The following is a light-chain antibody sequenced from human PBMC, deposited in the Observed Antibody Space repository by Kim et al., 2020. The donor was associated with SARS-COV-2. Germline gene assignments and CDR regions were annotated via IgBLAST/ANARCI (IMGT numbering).Light chain of an antibody. Sequence: DIQMTQSPSSLSASVGDRVTITCRASQDISNYLAWFQLKPGKAPNVLIYAASALQCGVPSRFSGSGSGTDFTLTVTSLQPEDVATYYCQKYDSDPWTFGQGTKVDIK. J-gene: IGKJ1*01. CDR1: QDISNY. V-gene: IGKV1-27*01. CDR2: AAS. CDR3: QKYDSDPWT.